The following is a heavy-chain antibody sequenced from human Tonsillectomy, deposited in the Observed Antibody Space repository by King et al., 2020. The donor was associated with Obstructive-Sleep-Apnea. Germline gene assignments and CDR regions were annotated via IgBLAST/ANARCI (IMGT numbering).Heavy chain of an antibody. D-gene: IGHD1-26*01. CDR3: AREEGASDY. V-gene: IGHV1-2*02. J-gene: IGHJ4*02. CDR1: GYTFTGYF. CDR2: INPNSGGS. Sequence: QLVQSGAEVKKPGASVKVSCKASGYTFTGYFMHWVRQAPGQGLEWMGWINPNSGGSNYAQKFQGRVTMTRDTSLSAAYMELSRLRSDDTAVYYCAREEGASDYWGQGTLVTVSS.